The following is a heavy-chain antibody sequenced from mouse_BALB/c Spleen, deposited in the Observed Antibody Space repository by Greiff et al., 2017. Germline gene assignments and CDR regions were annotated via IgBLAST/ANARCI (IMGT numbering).Heavy chain of an antibody. CDR2: ISSGGSYT. Sequence: EVKLMESGGGLVKPGGSLKLSCAASGFTFSSYTMSWVRQTPEKRLEWVATISSGGSYTYYPDSVKGRFTISRDNAKNTLYLQMSSLKSEDTAMYYCTPLPPDYWGQGTTLTVSS. CDR3: TPLPPDY. V-gene: IGHV5-6-4*01. J-gene: IGHJ2*01. CDR1: GFTFSSYT.